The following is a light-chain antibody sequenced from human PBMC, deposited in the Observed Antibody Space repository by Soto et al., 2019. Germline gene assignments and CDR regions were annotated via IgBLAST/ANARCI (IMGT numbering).Light chain of an antibody. J-gene: IGLJ1*01. Sequence: ALTQPPSASGSPGQSVTISCTGTSSDIGAYNYVSWYQQHPGKVPKLMIYEVSKRPSGVPDRFSASKSGNTASLTVSGLQAEDEADYYCSSHGGANNFYVFGTGTKVTVL. CDR3: SSHGGANNFYV. CDR1: SSDIGAYNY. CDR2: EVS. V-gene: IGLV2-8*01.